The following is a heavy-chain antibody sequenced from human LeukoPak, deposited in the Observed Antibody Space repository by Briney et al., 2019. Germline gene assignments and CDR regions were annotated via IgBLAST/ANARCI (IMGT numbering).Heavy chain of an antibody. CDR1: GFTFSSYA. J-gene: IGHJ4*02. D-gene: IGHD1-26*01. CDR2: ISADGGDT. CDR3: ANWQSGSRVFFDY. V-gene: IGHV3-23*01. Sequence: GGSLRLSCAASGFTFSSYALSWLRQAPGKGLEWVSAISADGGDTYYADSVKGRFTISRDNSKNTLDLHMSSLRAEDTAIYYCANWQSGSRVFFDYWGQGTLVTVSS.